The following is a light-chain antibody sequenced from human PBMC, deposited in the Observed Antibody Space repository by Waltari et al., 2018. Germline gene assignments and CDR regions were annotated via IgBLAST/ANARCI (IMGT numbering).Light chain of an antibody. Sequence: QSPLTQPPSASGSPGQSVAISCTGTSSDVGGYNYVSWYQQHPAKAPKLITYVFNKRPSGVPDRFSGSKSGNTASLTVSGLQAEDEADYYCSLYAGSDIWVFGGGTRLTVL. J-gene: IGLJ3*02. CDR1: SSDVGGYNY. CDR3: SLYAGSDIWV. CDR2: VFN. V-gene: IGLV2-8*01.